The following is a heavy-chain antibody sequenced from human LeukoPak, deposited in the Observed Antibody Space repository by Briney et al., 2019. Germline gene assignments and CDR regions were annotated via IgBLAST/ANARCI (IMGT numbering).Heavy chain of an antibody. J-gene: IGHJ6*02. Sequence: GASVTVSCTASGYTFTGYYMHWVRQAPGQGLEWMGRINPNSGGSNYAQKFQGRVTMTRDTSISTAYTELSRLRSDDTAVYYCARNSSGNGMDVWGQGTTVTVSS. V-gene: IGHV1-2*06. D-gene: IGHD3-22*01. CDR1: GYTFTGYY. CDR3: ARNSSGNGMDV. CDR2: INPNSGGS.